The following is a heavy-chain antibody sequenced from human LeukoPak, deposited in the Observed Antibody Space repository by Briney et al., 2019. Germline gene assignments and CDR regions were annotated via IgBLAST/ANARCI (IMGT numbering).Heavy chain of an antibody. CDR2: IYYSGST. CDR3: ARDAGYCGGDCPGDAFDI. CDR1: GGSISSSSYY. V-gene: IGHV4-39*07. J-gene: IGHJ3*02. Sequence: SETLSLTCTVSGGSISSSSYYWGWIRQPPGKGLEWIGSIYYSGSTYYNPSLKSRVTISVDTSKNQFSLKLSSVTAADTAVYYCARDAGYCGGDCPGDAFDIWGQGTMVTVSS. D-gene: IGHD2-21*02.